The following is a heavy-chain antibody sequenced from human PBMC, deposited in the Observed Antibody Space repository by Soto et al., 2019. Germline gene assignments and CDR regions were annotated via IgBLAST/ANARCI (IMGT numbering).Heavy chain of an antibody. CDR1: GFNFRGEA. V-gene: IGHV3-23*01. J-gene: IGHJ4*02. CDR3: VKDSPVSGKYQDLDE. Sequence: PGGSLRLSCAASGFNFRGEAMTWVRQAPGKGLEWISALTPGGETTYYINSVKGRFTISRDNAKDTLFLQMNSLTDADTAIYYCVKDSPVSGKYQDLDEWCQGTLVTVCS. D-gene: IGHD1-26*01. CDR2: LTPGGETT.